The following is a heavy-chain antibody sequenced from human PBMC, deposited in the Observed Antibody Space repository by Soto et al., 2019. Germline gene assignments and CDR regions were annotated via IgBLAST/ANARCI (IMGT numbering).Heavy chain of an antibody. Sequence: GGSLRLCCTGPGFTFSSSTMTWVRQGPGKGLEWVSSISSSSSYIYFADSLKGRFTISRDNAKNSLYLQMNSLRAEDTAVYYCARDIGEMSAVWCPGTQVTVSS. D-gene: IGHD3-10*01. CDR1: GFTFSSST. CDR3: ARDIGEMSAV. CDR2: ISSSSSYI. J-gene: IGHJ4*02. V-gene: IGHV3-21*06.